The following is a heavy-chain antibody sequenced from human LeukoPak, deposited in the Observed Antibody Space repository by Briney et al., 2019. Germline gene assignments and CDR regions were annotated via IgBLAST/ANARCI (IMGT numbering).Heavy chain of an antibody. D-gene: IGHD3-10*01. J-gene: IGHJ1*01. CDR1: GGSFSAYY. CDR3: ARCLYYSRERYFQH. CDR2: INHSGST. V-gene: IGHV4-34*01. Sequence: SETLSLTCAVYGGSFSAYYWSWIRQPPGKGLEWIGEINHSGSTNYNPSLKSRVTISVDTSKNQFSLKLSSVTAADTAVYYCARCLYYSRERYFQHWGQGTLVTVSS.